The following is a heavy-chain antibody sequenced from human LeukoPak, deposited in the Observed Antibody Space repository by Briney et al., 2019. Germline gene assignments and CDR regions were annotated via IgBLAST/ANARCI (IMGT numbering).Heavy chain of an antibody. J-gene: IGHJ5*02. CDR3: ARADIVVVPAAIVISWFDP. CDR1: GYTFTSYG. Sequence: ASVKVSCKASGYTFTSYGISWVRQAPGQGLEWMGWISAYNGNTNYAQKLQGRVTMTTDTSTSTAYMELRSLRSDDTAVYYCARADIVVVPAAIVISWFDPWGQGTLVTVSS. V-gene: IGHV1-18*01. D-gene: IGHD2-2*01. CDR2: ISAYNGNT.